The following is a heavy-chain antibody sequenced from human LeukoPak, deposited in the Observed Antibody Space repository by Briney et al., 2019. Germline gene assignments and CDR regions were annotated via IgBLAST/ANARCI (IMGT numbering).Heavy chain of an antibody. Sequence: SVKVSCKASGGTFSNYAISWVRQAPGQGLEWMGGIIPIFGTANYAQKFQGRVTITADESTSTAYMELSSLRSEDTAVYYCARDKRRGYCSGGSCYSYGMDVWGQGTTVTVSS. CDR2: IIPIFGTA. CDR3: ARDKRRGYCSGGSCYSYGMDV. CDR1: GGTFSNYA. D-gene: IGHD2-15*01. J-gene: IGHJ6*02. V-gene: IGHV1-69*01.